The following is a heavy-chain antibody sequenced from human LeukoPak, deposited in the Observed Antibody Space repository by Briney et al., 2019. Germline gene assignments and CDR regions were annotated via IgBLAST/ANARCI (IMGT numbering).Heavy chain of an antibody. CDR3: ARVDSSGWYRLGGVAFDI. CDR1: GFTFSSYS. J-gene: IGHJ3*02. V-gene: IGHV3-21*04. CDR2: ISSSSSYI. Sequence: GGSLRLSCAASGFTFSSYSMNWVRQAPGKGLEWVSSISSSSSYIYYADSVKGRFTISRDNSKNTLYLQMNSLRAEDTAVYYCARVDSSGWYRLGGVAFDIWGQGTMVTVSS. D-gene: IGHD6-19*01.